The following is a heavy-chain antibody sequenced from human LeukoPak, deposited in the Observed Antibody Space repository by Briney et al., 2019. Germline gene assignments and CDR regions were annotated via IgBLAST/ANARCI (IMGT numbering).Heavy chain of an antibody. CDR2: ISYDGSNK. CDR1: GFTFSSYA. CDR3: AREYYDFWSGPTGEYFDY. D-gene: IGHD3-3*01. J-gene: IGHJ4*02. Sequence: GGSLRLSCAASGFTFSSYAMHWVRQAPGKGLEWVAVISYDGSNKYYADSVKGRFTISRDNSKNALYLQMNSLRAEDTAVYYCAREYYDFWSGPTGEYFDYWGQGTLVTVSS. V-gene: IGHV3-30-3*01.